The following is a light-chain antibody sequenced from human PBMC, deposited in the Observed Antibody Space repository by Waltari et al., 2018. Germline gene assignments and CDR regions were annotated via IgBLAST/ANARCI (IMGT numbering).Light chain of an antibody. CDR2: RNS. CDR3: QSYDNTLSVV. Sequence: QSVLPQPPSVSGAPGPRVTISCTGSNSNIGAGYDVPWYQQLPGTAPKLLIFRNSHWPSGVPDRFSGSRSGTSASLAITGLQADDEAIYYCQSYDNTLSVVFGGGTKVTVL. CDR1: NSNIGAGYD. V-gene: IGLV1-40*01. J-gene: IGLJ2*01.